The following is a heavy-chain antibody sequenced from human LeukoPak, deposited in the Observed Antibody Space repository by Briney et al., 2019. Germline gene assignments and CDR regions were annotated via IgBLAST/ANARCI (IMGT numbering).Heavy chain of an antibody. D-gene: IGHD2-15*01. Sequence: GGSLRLSCGTSGFTFGYYEMNWVRQAPGKGLEWVSYIKSGGSSIYYADSVRGRFTISRDDAKNSLYLQMNGLRPEDTAIYYCARGGRCSGENRYATPYHHWHQATVVTVSS. J-gene: IGHJ5*02. CDR2: IKSGGSSI. CDR1: GFTFGYYE. V-gene: IGHV3-48*03. CDR3: ARGGRCSGENRYATPYHH.